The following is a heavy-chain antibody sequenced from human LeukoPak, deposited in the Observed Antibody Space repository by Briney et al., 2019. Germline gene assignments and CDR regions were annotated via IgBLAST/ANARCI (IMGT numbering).Heavy chain of an antibody. CDR1: GGTFSSYA. CDR3: ARSVAAAATPFGY. Sequence: ASVKVSCKASGGTFSSYAISWVRQAPGQGLEWMGRIIPILGMANYAQKFQGRVTITADKSTSSAYMELSSLRSEDTAVYYCARSVAAAATPFGYWGQGTLVTVSS. CDR2: IIPILGMA. V-gene: IGHV1-69*04. J-gene: IGHJ4*02. D-gene: IGHD6-13*01.